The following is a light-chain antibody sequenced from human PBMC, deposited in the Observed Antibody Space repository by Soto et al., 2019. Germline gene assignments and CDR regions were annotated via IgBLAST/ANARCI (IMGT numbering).Light chain of an antibody. V-gene: IGKV3-15*01. CDR1: QLVSST. CDR2: DTS. CDR3: KQYNNWRS. J-gene: IGKJ5*01. Sequence: EIVLTLSRATLSVSPADGFTLSCMFSQLVSSTLAGYRQKPGQAPRLLIDDTSNRATGIPAWFRSSGSGTEFTLTIRSLQSEDLAVYYGKQYNNWRSFGQRTRLDIK.